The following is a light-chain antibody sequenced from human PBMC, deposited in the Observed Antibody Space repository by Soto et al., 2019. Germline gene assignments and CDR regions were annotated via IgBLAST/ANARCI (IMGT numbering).Light chain of an antibody. CDR1: QSVLYSSNNKDY. Sequence: DIVMTQSPDSLAVSLGERATINCKSSQSVLYSSNNKDYLAWYQQKPGRPPKLLLYWASTRESGVPDRFSGSGSGTDFTLTISSLQAEDVAVYYCQQYYSTPWTFVQGTKVEIK. J-gene: IGKJ1*01. CDR2: WAS. V-gene: IGKV4-1*01. CDR3: QQYYSTPWT.